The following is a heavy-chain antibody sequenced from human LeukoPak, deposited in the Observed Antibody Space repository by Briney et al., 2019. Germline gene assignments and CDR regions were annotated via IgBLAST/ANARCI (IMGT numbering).Heavy chain of an antibody. Sequence: GGSLRLSCAASGFTFSSYAMSWVRQAPGKGLEWVSTVTGSGGSTYYADSVKGRFAISRDNSRNTLYLQMNSLRAEDTAVYYCAKESSTVTSPFEYWGQGTLVTVSS. CDR3: AKESSTVTSPFEY. V-gene: IGHV3-23*01. CDR1: GFTFSSYA. J-gene: IGHJ4*02. D-gene: IGHD4-17*01. CDR2: VTGSGGST.